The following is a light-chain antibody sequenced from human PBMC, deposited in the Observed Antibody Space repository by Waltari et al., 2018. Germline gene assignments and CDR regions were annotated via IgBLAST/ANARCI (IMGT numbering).Light chain of an antibody. Sequence: QSAPTQPPSVSGSPGQSATISCTGTSSDVGSYNYVSWYQQHPGKAPKLMIYGVSNRPSGVSDRFSGSKSGNTASLTISGLQAEDEADYYCCSYTTSNTWLFGGGTRLTVL. CDR3: CSYTTSNTWL. V-gene: IGLV2-14*01. J-gene: IGLJ2*01. CDR2: GVS. CDR1: SSDVGSYNY.